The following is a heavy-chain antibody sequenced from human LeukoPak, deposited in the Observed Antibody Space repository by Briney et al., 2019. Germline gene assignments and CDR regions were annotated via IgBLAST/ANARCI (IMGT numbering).Heavy chain of an antibody. Sequence: PGGSLRLSCAASGFTFSAYSMNWVRQAPGKGLEWVSYISSSGSNIHYADSVKGRFTIFRDTGKNSLYLQMSSLRAEDTAVYYCARLASGSYPNYFDYWGQGLLVTVSS. CDR3: ARLASGSYPNYFDY. D-gene: IGHD1-26*01. J-gene: IGHJ4*02. CDR1: GFTFSAYS. CDR2: ISSSGSNI. V-gene: IGHV3-48*01.